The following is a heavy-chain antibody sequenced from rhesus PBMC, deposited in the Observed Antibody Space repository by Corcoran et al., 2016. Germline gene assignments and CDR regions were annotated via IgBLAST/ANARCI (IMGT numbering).Heavy chain of an antibody. CDR1: GGSISGHY. Sequence: QVQLQESGPGLVKPSETLSLTCGVSGGSISGHYYNWIRQAPGEGLEGRGYIGGGRGLTNSIPSLTSQVTISTDTPKNPFSLNLNSVTAADTAVYYCARFSGSYCSLDVWGRGLLVTVSS. V-gene: IGHV4-165*02. D-gene: IGHD6-31*01. CDR3: ARFSGSYCSLDV. CDR2: IGGGRGLT. J-gene: IGHJ5-2*02.